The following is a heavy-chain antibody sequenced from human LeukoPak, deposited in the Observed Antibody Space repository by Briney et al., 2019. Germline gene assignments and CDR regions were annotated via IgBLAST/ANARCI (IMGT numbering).Heavy chain of an antibody. CDR3: STDPRLLIY. V-gene: IGHV3-30*04. CDR2: ISYDGSNK. CDR1: GVTFSSYA. D-gene: IGHD2-8*01. Sequence: GGSLRLSCAASGVTFSSYAMHWVRQAPGKGLEWVAVISYDGSNKYYAYSVKGRFTISRDNSKNSLYLQMSSLRPDDTALYYCSTDPRLLIYWGHGTLVTVSS. J-gene: IGHJ4*01.